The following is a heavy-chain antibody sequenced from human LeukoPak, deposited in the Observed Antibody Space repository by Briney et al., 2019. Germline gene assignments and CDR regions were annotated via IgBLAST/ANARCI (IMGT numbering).Heavy chain of an antibody. V-gene: IGHV4-39*01. CDR3: ARGGAPYNWNYYYYYYYMDV. Sequence: SETLSLTCTVSGVSISSSNSYWGWIRQPPGKGLEWIGSIYYSGNTYYNASLKSQVSISIDTSKNRFSLKLTSVTAADTAVYYCARGGAPYNWNYYYYYYYMDVWGKGTTVTVSS. D-gene: IGHD1-7*01. CDR2: IYYSGNT. J-gene: IGHJ6*03. CDR1: GVSISSSNSY.